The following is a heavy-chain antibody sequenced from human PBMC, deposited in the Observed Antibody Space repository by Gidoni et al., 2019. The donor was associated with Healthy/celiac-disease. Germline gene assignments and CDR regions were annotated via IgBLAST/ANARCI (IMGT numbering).Heavy chain of an antibody. J-gene: IGHJ4*02. V-gene: IGHV2-70*15. CDR2: IDWDDDK. Sequence: VTLRESGPALVKPTQTLTLTCTFPGFSLSTSGMCVSWIRQPPGKALEWLARIDWDDDKYYSTPLKTRLTISKNTSKNQVVLTMTNMDPVDTATYYCARTSYYDSSGFRFDYWGQGTLVTVSS. CDR1: GFSLSTSGMC. D-gene: IGHD3-22*01. CDR3: ARTSYYDSSGFRFDY.